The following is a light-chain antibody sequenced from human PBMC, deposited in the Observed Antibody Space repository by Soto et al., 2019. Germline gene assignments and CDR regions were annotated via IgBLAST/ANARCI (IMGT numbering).Light chain of an antibody. J-gene: IGKJ4*01. CDR3: QQRSNWPLT. CDR1: QSVSSY. Sequence: EIVLTQSPATLSLSPGEGATLSCRPSQSVSSYLAWYQQKPGQAPRLLIYDASNRATGIPARFSGSGSGTDFTLTISSLEPEDFAVYYCQQRSNWPLTFGGGTKVDIK. V-gene: IGKV3-11*01. CDR2: DAS.